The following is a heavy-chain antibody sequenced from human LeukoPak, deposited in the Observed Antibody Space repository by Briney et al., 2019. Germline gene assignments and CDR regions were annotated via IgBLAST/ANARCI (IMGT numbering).Heavy chain of an antibody. CDR2: INPNSGGT. Sequence: ASVKVSCKASGYTFTRYYMHWVRQAPGQGLEWMGWINPNSGGTNYAQKFQGRVTMTRDTSISTAYMELSRLRSDDTAVYYCARDPDYFKIAAAGHEGYWGQGTLVAVSS. CDR1: GYTFTRYY. V-gene: IGHV1-2*02. CDR3: ARDPDYFKIAAAGHEGY. J-gene: IGHJ4*02. D-gene: IGHD6-13*01.